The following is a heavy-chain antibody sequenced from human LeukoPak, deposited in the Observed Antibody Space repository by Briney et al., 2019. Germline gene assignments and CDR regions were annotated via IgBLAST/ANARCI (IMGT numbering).Heavy chain of an antibody. CDR1: GFTFSNAW. CDR3: AKESLPLNYDILTGYYSPFDY. D-gene: IGHD3-9*01. V-gene: IGHV3-15*01. J-gene: IGHJ4*02. CDR2: IKSKTDGGTT. Sequence: GGSLRLSCAASGFTFSNAWMSWVRQAPGKGLEWVGRIKSKTDGGTTDYAAPVKGRFTISRDDSKNTLYLQMNSLKTEDTAVYYCAKESLPLNYDILTGYYSPFDYWGQGTLVTVSS.